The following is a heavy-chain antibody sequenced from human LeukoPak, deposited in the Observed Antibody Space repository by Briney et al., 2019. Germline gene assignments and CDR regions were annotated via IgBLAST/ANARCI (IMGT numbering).Heavy chain of an antibody. J-gene: IGHJ4*02. V-gene: IGHV3-23*01. D-gene: IGHD3-16*01. CDR1: GFA. CDR2: IRGSGDDST. Sequence: PGGSLRLSCTASGFAMSWVRQAPGKGLEWVAGIRGSGDDSTYYADSVKGRFIISRDHFKNTLYLQMDSLRAEDSAVYYCAKVRGSYPNYYFDYWGQGTLVTVSS. CDR3: AKVRGSYPNYYFDY.